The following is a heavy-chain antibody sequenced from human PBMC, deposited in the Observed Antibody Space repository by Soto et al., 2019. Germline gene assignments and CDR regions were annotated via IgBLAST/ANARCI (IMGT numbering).Heavy chain of an antibody. J-gene: IGHJ4*02. CDR2: MTPNSGDT. CDR1: GYTFSNDD. Sequence: ASVRVSCKASGYTFSNDDINWVRQAPGQGLEWMGWMTPNSGDTDHAQKFQGRLTLTRDTSISTAYMELSSLRSEDTAVYYCARDGKYGAFYYFDYWGQGALVTGS. V-gene: IGHV1-8*01. CDR3: ARDGKYGAFYYFDY. D-gene: IGHD2-21*02.